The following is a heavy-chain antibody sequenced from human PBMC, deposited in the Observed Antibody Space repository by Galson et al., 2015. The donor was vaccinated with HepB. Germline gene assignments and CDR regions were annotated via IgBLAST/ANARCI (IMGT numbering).Heavy chain of an antibody. CDR3: ARDVYWAGNFDY. Sequence: SLRLSCAASGFTFSSYWMHWVRQAPGKGLVWVSRINSDGSSTSYADSVKGRFTISRDNAKNTLYLQMNSLRAEDTAVYYCARDVYWAGNFDYWGQGTLVTVSS. CDR2: INSDGSST. D-gene: IGHD2-8*02. V-gene: IGHV3-74*01. J-gene: IGHJ4*02. CDR1: GFTFSSYW.